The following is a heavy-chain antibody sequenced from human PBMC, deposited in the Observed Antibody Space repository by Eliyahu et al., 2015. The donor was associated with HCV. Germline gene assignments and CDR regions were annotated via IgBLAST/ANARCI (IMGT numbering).Heavy chain of an antibody. D-gene: IGHD6-19*01. CDR3: ASGGGGIAVTGTGGWFDP. J-gene: IGHJ5*02. V-gene: IGHV4-59*01. Sequence: QVQLHESGPGLVQPSETLSLTCXVSGGSXPXYYWXWXRQPPGKGLEWIGYINYSGSRNYNPSLKSRVTISVDTSKNQFSLKLSSVTAADTAVYYCASGGGGIAVTGTGGWFDPWGQGTLVTVSS. CDR1: GGSXPXYY. CDR2: INYSGSR.